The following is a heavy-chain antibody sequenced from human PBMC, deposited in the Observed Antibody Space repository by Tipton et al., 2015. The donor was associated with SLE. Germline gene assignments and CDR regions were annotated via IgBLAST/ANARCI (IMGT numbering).Heavy chain of an antibody. D-gene: IGHD3-10*01. CDR2: IYTSGST. V-gene: IGHV4-4*07. CDR1: GGSISSYY. J-gene: IGHJ3*02. Sequence: TLSLTCTVSGGSISSYYWSWIRQPAGKGLEWIGRIYTSGSTNYNPSLKSRVTMSVDTSKKQFSLTLRSVTVADTALYFCARRSFMTHYDTHAFDIWGQGTMVTVSS. CDR3: ARRSFMTHYDTHAFDI.